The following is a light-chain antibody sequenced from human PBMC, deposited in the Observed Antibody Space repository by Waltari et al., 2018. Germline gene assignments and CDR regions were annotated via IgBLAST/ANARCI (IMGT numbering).Light chain of an antibody. CDR2: EAS. V-gene: IGKV3-11*01. CDR3: QQRSNWPPIT. J-gene: IGKJ5*01. Sequence: EIVLTQSPATLSLSPGERATLSSRPSQSVSSSLAWYQQEPGQAPRLLIYEASDRATGIPARFSGSGSGTDVTLTISGLEPEDFAVYYGQQRSNWPPITFGQGTRLEIK. CDR1: QSVSSS.